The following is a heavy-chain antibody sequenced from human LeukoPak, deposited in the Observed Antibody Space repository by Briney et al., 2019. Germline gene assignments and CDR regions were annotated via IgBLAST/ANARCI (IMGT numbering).Heavy chain of an antibody. CDR3: ARYVVYGSGKYYFDY. Sequence: SDTLSPTCTDPGGSISSSDYYWSWIPQPPGTQLVWIASINYGGTTYYNPSLKSRVTISVDTSKNQFSLRLSSVTAADTAVYLCARYVVYGSGKYYFDYWGQGSLVTVSS. V-gene: IGHV4-39*01. CDR2: INYGGTT. CDR1: GGSISSSDYY. D-gene: IGHD3-10*01. J-gene: IGHJ4*02.